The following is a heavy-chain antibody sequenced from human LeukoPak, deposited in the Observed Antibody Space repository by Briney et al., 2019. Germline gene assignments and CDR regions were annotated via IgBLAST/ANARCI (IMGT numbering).Heavy chain of an antibody. V-gene: IGHV4-30-4*02. CDR2: IYYSGGT. D-gene: IGHD5-24*01. CDR3: ARTVATIPPEPFDY. Sequence: SETLSLTCTVSGGSISSGDYYWSWIRQPPGKGLEWIGYIYYSGGTYYNPSLKSRVTISVDTSKNQFSLKLSSVTAADTAVYYCARTVATIPPEPFDYWGQGTLVTVSS. J-gene: IGHJ4*02. CDR1: GGSISSGDYY.